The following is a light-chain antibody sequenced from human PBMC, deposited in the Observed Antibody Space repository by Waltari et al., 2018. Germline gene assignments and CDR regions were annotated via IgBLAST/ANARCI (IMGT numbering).Light chain of an antibody. V-gene: IGLV2-23*02. CDR1: SSDVGSYNL. J-gene: IGLJ2*01. CDR3: CSYAGSHVV. CDR2: AVT. Sequence: QSALTQPASVSGSPGQSITISCTGTSSDVGSYNLVSWYQHHPGKAPKFLIYAVTKPPSGVSDRFSGSKSGNPASLTISGLQTEDEADYYCCSYAGSHVVFGGGTKLTVL.